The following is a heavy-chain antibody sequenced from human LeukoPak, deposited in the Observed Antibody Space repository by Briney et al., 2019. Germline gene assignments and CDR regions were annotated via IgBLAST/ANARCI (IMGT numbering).Heavy chain of an antibody. CDR1: GYTFTSYG. Sequence: ASVKVSCKASGYTFTSYGISWVRQAPGQGLEWMGWNSAYNGNTNYAQMLQGRVTMTTDTSTSTAYMELRSLRSDDTAVYYCARANMVRGVIIRNWLDPWGQGTLVTVSS. CDR3: ARANMVRGVIIRNWLDP. V-gene: IGHV1-18*04. D-gene: IGHD3-10*01. J-gene: IGHJ5*02. CDR2: NSAYNGNT.